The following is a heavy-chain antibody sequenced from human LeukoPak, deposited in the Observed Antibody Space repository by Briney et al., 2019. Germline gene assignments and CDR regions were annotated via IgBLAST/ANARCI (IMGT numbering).Heavy chain of an antibody. CDR2: IYKGDST. CDR3: TRGYSGYDYYFDD. V-gene: IGHV3-53*01. Sequence: TGGSLRVSCAASGFTVNNNYMTWVRQAPGKGLEWVAAIYKGDSTYYADSVKGRFTISRDNSKNTLYLQMNSLRAEDTAVYYCTRGYSGYDYYFDDWGQGTLVTVSS. J-gene: IGHJ4*02. CDR1: GFTVNNNY. D-gene: IGHD5-12*01.